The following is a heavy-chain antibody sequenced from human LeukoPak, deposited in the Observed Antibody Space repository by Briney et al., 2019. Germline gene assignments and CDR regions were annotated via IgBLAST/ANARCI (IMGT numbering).Heavy chain of an antibody. Sequence: GESLRLSCAASGFTFSSYAMSWVRQAPGMGLEWVSAISIGGGSTYYADSMKGRFTISRDNSKNTLYLQMNSLRAEDTAVYYCTKMVRGLNKSYGMDVWAKGPRSPSP. V-gene: IGHV3-23*01. CDR3: TKMVRGLNKSYGMDV. J-gene: IGHJ6*02. D-gene: IGHD3-10*01. CDR1: GFTFSSYA. CDR2: ISIGGGST.